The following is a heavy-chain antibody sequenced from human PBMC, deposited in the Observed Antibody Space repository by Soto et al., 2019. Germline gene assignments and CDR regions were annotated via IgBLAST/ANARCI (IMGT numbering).Heavy chain of an antibody. J-gene: IGHJ4*02. D-gene: IGHD4-17*01. CDR3: AKAASTMTHFFDY. CDR1: GFTFSSYA. Sequence: GSLRLSCAASGFTFSSYAMSWVRQAPGKGLEWVSGIGGSDDSTYYADSVKGRFTISRDTSKNTLFLQMNSLRAEDTAVYYCAKAASTMTHFFDYWGQGTLVTVSS. V-gene: IGHV3-23*01. CDR2: IGGSDDST.